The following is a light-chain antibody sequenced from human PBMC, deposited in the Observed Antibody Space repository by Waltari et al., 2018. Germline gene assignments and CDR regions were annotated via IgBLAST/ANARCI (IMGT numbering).Light chain of an antibody. J-gene: IGKJ2*01. CDR2: GAS. Sequence: EIVMTQSPANLSVSPGERATLSCRASQGVSSNLAWYQQKPGQAPRLLIYGASSRATGIPGRFSGSGSGTDFTLTISSLQSEDFAVYYCQQYNSWPPYTFGQGTKLQIK. CDR1: QGVSSN. CDR3: QQYNSWPPYT. V-gene: IGKV3-15*01.